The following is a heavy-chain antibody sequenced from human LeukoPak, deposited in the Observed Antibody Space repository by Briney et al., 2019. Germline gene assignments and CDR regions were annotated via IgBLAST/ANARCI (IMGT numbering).Heavy chain of an antibody. Sequence: PGGSLRLSCAASGFTFSSYEMNWVRQAPGKGLEWVSYISSSGSTIYYADSVKGRFTISGDNAKNSLYLQVNSLRAEDTAVYYCARDYSSGWDAFDIWGQGTMVTVSS. J-gene: IGHJ3*02. CDR3: ARDYSSGWDAFDI. CDR2: ISSSGSTI. D-gene: IGHD6-19*01. V-gene: IGHV3-48*03. CDR1: GFTFSSYE.